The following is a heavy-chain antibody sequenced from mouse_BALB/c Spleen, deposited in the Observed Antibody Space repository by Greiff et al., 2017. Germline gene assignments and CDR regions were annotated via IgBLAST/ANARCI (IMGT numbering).Heavy chain of an antibody. CDR1: GFTFSSFG. CDR2: ISSGSSTI. V-gene: IGHV5-17*02. D-gene: IGHD2-14*01. J-gene: IGHJ2*01. Sequence: DVKLVESGGGLVQPGGSRKLSCAASGFTFSSFGMHWVRQAPEKGLEWVAYISSGSSTIYYADTVKGRFTISRDNPKNTLFLQMTSLRSEDTAMYYCARSGGYYRYDFDDWGQGTTLTVSS. CDR3: ARSGGYYRYDFDD.